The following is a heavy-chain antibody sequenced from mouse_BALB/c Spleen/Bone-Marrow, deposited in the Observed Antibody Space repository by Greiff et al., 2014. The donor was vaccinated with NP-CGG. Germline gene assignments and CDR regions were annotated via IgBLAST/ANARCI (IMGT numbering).Heavy chain of an antibody. CDR3: ARSDYGYYYYAMDY. V-gene: IGHV1-26*01. D-gene: IGHD2-1*01. CDR1: GYTFTDYY. CDR2: INPNNGDT. J-gene: IGHJ4*01. Sequence: GQLKESGPELGKPGASVKMSCKASGYTFTDYYMKGVKKSHGKSLEWIGDINPNNGDTFYNQKFKGKATLTVDKSSSTAYMQLDSLTSEDSALYYCARSDYGYYYYAMDYWGQGTSVTVSS.